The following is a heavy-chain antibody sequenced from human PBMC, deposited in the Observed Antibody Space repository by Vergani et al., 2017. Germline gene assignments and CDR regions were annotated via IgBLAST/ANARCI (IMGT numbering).Heavy chain of an antibody. CDR1: GFTFSHYS. D-gene: IGHD1-20*01. J-gene: IGHJ4*02. CDR3: AKDRGYNWNDPFDY. Sequence: EVQMVESGGGLVKPGGSLRLSCVASGFTFSHYSMNWVRQAPGKGLEWVSSISGNNDDVYYADSVKGRFTISRDNSKNTLYLQMNSLRAEDTAVYYCAKDRGYNWNDPFDYWGQGTLVTVSS. V-gene: IGHV3-21*04. CDR2: ISGNNDDV.